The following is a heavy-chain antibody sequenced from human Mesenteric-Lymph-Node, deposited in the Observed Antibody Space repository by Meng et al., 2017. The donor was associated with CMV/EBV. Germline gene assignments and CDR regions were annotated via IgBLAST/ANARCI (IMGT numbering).Heavy chain of an antibody. CDR1: GFTASSTC. D-gene: IGHD5-18*01. CDR3: AKGVGIQLWTLGGALEI. J-gene: IGHJ3*02. V-gene: IGHV3-53*05. CDR2: IYPGGDT. Sequence: GGSLRLSCVASGFTASSTCMHWVRQAPGKGLQWVSLIYPGGDTYYADSVKGRFTISRDNAKNSLHLQMSSLRADDMALYYCAKGVGIQLWTLGGALEICGHGTMVTVSS.